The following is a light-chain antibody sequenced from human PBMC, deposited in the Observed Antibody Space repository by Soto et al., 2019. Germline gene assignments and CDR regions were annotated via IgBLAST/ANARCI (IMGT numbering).Light chain of an antibody. Sequence: EIVLTQSPCTLSLSPGERATLSCRASRSVNNNYLAWYQQKPGQAPRLLIFGASSRATGIPDRFIGSGSGTEFILTISRLEPDDFAIYHCHQHGGSPETFGQGTKVDI. CDR1: RSVNNNY. V-gene: IGKV3-20*01. CDR3: HQHGGSPET. J-gene: IGKJ1*01. CDR2: GAS.